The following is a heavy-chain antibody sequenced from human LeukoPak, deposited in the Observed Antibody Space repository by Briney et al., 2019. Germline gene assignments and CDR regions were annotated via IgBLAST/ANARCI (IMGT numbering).Heavy chain of an antibody. CDR3: ARGWSTAVYYYDSSGYYFH. J-gene: IGHJ4*02. D-gene: IGHD3-22*01. V-gene: IGHV3-21*01. CDR1: GFTFSSYR. Sequence: GGSLRLSCAASGFTFSSYRMNWVRQAPGRGLEWVSSISSSSSYIYYADSVKGRFTISRDNAKNSLYLQMNSLRAEDTAVYYCARGWSTAVYYYDSSGYYFHWGQGTLVTVSS. CDR2: ISSSSSYI.